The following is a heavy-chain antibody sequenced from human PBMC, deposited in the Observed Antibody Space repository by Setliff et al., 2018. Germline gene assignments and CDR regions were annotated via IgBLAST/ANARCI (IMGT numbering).Heavy chain of an antibody. J-gene: IGHJ4*02. CDR1: GYNFITFG. V-gene: IGHV1-2*02. Sequence: ASVKVSCKTSGYNFITFGISWVRQAPGQGLEWMGWISPHTGVTNYAQKFQGRVAMTRDTSINTAYMELSTLRYDDTALYYCVRGQGPRTVVAIPFDHWGQGTLVTVSS. CDR3: VRGQGPRTVVAIPFDH. CDR2: ISPHTGVT. D-gene: IGHD3-22*01.